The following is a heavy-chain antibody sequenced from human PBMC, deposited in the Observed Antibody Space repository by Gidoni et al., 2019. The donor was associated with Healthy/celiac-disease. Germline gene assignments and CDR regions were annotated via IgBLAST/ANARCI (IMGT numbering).Heavy chain of an antibody. V-gene: IGHV7-4-1*02. CDR2: INTNTGNP. CDR3: ARGGRQVYSQWLVHYYYGMDV. J-gene: IGHJ6*02. D-gene: IGHD6-19*01. Sequence: QVQLVQSGSELKKPGASVKVSCKASGYTFTSYAMNWVRQAPGQGLEWMGWINTNTGNPTYAQGFTGRFVFSLDTSVSTAYLQISSLKAEDTAVYYCARGGRQVYSQWLVHYYYGMDVWGQGTTVTVSS. CDR1: GYTFTSYA.